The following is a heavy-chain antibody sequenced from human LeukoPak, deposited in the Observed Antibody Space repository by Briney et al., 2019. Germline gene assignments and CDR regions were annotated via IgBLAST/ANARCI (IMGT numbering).Heavy chain of an antibody. CDR3: ARGLKNYYYAMDV. V-gene: IGHV6-1*01. CDR1: GDSVSSNNAA. Sequence: SQTLSLTCAISGDSVSSNNAAWNWIRQSPSRGLEWLAGTYYSSKWFNHYAVSVKSRITLNPDTSQNQFSLQLNSVTPEDTAVYYCARGLKNYYYAMDVWGHGTTVTVSS. CDR2: TYYSSKWFN. J-gene: IGHJ6*02.